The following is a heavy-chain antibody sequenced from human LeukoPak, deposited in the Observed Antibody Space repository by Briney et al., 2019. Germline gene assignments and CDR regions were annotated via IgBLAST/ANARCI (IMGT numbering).Heavy chain of an antibody. CDR3: ARRGITDAFDI. Sequence: PSETLSLTCTVSGGSISSYYWSWIRQPPGKGLEWIGYIYYSGSTKYNPSLKSRVTISVDTSERQFSLKLSSVTAADTAAYYCARRGITDAFDIWGQGTMVTVSS. CDR1: GGSISSYY. D-gene: IGHD3-10*01. V-gene: IGHV4-59*08. CDR2: IYYSGST. J-gene: IGHJ3*02.